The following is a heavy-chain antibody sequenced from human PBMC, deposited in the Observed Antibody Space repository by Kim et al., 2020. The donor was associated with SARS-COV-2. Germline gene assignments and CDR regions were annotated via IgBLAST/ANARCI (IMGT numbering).Heavy chain of an antibody. V-gene: IGHV5-51*01. D-gene: IGHD3-22*01. Sequence: GESLKISCKGSGYRFTSFWIAWVRQMPGKGLEWMGIIYPGDSDTRYSPSFQGQVTISADKSISTAYLQWSSLKASDTAMYYCARHLPDSSGYPFDYWGQGTLVTVSS. CDR3: ARHLPDSSGYPFDY. CDR2: IYPGDSDT. CDR1: GYRFTSFW. J-gene: IGHJ4*02.